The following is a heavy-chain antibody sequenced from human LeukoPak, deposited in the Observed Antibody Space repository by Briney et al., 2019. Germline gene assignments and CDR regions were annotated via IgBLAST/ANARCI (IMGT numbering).Heavy chain of an antibody. V-gene: IGHV3-74*01. Sequence: GGSLRLSCSASGFQFSSFWMHWVRQAPGKGLVWVSRINLDGRGTTYADSVKGRFTISRDNAKNTLYLQMNTLRDEDTGIYYCARDECGNWNDTPRYWGQGILVTVSS. CDR1: GFQFSSFW. D-gene: IGHD1-1*01. CDR2: INLDGRGT. J-gene: IGHJ4*02. CDR3: ARDECGNWNDTPRY.